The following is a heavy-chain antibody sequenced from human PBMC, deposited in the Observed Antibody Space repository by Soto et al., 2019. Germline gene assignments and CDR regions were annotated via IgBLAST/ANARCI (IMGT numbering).Heavy chain of an antibody. J-gene: IGHJ6*02. V-gene: IGHV3-33*01. CDR3: ARDRGGPPLRYYYGMDV. Sequence: QVQLVESGGGVVQPGRSLRLSCAASGFTFSNYGMHWVRQAPGKGLEWVAVIWYDGSNKYYADSVKGRFTISRDNSKNPLYLQMNSLRAEDTAVYYCARDRGGPPLRYYYGMDVWGQGTTVTVSS. D-gene: IGHD2-15*01. CDR2: IWYDGSNK. CDR1: GFTFSNYG.